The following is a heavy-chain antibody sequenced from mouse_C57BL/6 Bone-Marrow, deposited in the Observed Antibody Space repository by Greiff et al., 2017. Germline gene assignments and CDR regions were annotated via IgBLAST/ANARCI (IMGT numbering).Heavy chain of an antibody. Sequence: EVQVVEPGGGLVKPGGSLKLSCAASGFTFSSYAMSWVRQTPEKRLEWVATISDGGSYTYYPDNVKGRFPISRDKAKNNLYLQMSHLKSEDTAMYSWARARGGVTTVGACDFDYWGKGTTLTVAS. J-gene: IGHJ2*01. D-gene: IGHD1-1*01. CDR2: ISDGGSYT. V-gene: IGHV5-4*01. CDR3: ARARGGVTTVGACDFDY. CDR1: GFTFSSYA.